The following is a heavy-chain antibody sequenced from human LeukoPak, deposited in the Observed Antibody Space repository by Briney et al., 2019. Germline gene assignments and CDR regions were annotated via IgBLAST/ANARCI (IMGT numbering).Heavy chain of an antibody. CDR3: VRDPNGYYGSGSYYGMDV. CDR1: GGTFSSYA. Sequence: SVKVSCKASGGTFSSYAISWVRQAPGQGLEWMGGIIPIFGTANYAQKFQGRVTITADESTSTAYMELSSLRSEDTAVYYCVRDPNGYYGSGSYYGMDVWGQGTTVTVSS. CDR2: IIPIFGTA. D-gene: IGHD3-10*01. J-gene: IGHJ6*02. V-gene: IGHV1-69*01.